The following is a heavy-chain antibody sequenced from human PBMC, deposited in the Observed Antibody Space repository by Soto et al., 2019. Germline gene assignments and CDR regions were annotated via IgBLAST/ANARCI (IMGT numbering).Heavy chain of an antibody. CDR1: GFTFSSYG. V-gene: IGHV3-23*01. D-gene: IGHD1-26*01. CDR2: ISGSGGST. Sequence: GGSLRLSCAASGFTFSSYGMSWVRQAPGKGLEWVSSISGSGGSTYYADSVKGRFTISRDNSKNTLYLQMNSLRAEDTAVYYCAKASAPGGTYFPLWFWGQGTTVTVSS. CDR3: AKASAPGGTYFPLWF. J-gene: IGHJ6*02.